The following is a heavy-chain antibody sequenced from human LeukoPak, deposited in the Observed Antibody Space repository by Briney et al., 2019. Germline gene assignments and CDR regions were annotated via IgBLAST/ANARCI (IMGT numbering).Heavy chain of an antibody. J-gene: IGHJ4*02. D-gene: IGHD5-18*01. Sequence: SETLSLTCTVSGGSVSSGSYYWSWIRQPPGKGLEWIGYIYYSGSTNYNPSLKSRVTISVDTSKNQFSLKLSSVTAADTAVYYCARLETSDEGYSYANDWGQGTLVTVSS. CDR2: IYYSGST. CDR1: GGSVSSGSYY. V-gene: IGHV4-61*01. CDR3: ARLETSDEGYSYAND.